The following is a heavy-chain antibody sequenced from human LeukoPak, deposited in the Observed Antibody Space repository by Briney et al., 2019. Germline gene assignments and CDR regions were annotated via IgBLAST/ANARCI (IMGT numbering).Heavy chain of an antibody. CDR3: AREAYGGKGDY. CDR1: GGSISSGSYY. Sequence: SQTLSLTCTVSGGSISSGSYYWSWIRQPAGKGLEWIGRIYTSGSTNYNPSLKSRVTISVDTSKNQFSLKLSSVTAADTAVYYCAREAYGGKGDYWGQGTLVTVSS. CDR2: IYTSGST. J-gene: IGHJ4*02. V-gene: IGHV4-61*02. D-gene: IGHD4-23*01.